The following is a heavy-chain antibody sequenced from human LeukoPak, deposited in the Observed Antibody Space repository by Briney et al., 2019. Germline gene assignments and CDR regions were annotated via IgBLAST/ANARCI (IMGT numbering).Heavy chain of an antibody. CDR2: INPNSGGT. CDR1: GYTFTGYY. V-gene: IGHV1-2*02. CDR3: ARDIAVAGRNFDY. J-gene: IGHJ4*02. D-gene: IGHD6-19*01. Sequence: ASVKVSCKASGYTFTGYYMHWVRQAPGQGLEWMGWINPNSGGTNYAQEFQGRVTMTRDTSISTAYMELSRLRSDDTAVYYCARDIAVAGRNFDYWGQGTLVTVSS.